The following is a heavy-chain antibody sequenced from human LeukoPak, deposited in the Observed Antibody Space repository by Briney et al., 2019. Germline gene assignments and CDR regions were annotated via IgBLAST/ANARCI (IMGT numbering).Heavy chain of an antibody. CDR3: AKTYYYDTLGHWFDP. CDR1: GGSFSGYY. Sequence: PSETLSLTCAVYGGSFSGYYWSWIRQPPGKGLEWIGEINHSGSTNYNPSLKSRVTISVDTSKNQFSLKLSSVTAADTAVYYCAKTYYYDTLGHWFDPWGQGTLVTVSS. D-gene: IGHD3-22*01. J-gene: IGHJ5*02. CDR2: INHSGST. V-gene: IGHV4-34*01.